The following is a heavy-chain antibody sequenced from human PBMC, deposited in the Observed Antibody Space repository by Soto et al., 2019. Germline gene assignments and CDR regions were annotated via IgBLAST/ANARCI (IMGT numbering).Heavy chain of an antibody. CDR1: GFTFSNAW. J-gene: IGHJ4*02. V-gene: IGHV3-15*07. CDR3: TTPGSGSYFTLLDY. D-gene: IGHD3-10*01. Sequence: EVQLVESGGGLVKPGGSLRLSCAASGFTFSNAWMNWVRQAPGKGLEWVGRIKRQTDGGTADYAAPVKGRFTISRDDSKNTLYLQMNSLKTEDTAVYYCTTPGSGSYFTLLDYRGQGTLVTVSS. CDR2: IKRQTDGGTA.